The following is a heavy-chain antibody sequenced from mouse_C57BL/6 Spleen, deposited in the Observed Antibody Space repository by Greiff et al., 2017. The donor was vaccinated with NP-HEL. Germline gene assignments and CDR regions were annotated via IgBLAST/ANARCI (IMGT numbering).Heavy chain of an antibody. Sequence: VQLKQSGPELVKPGASVKISCKASGYTFTGYFMNWVKQSHGKSLEWIGRINPYNGDTFYNQKFKGKATLTVDQSSSTAHMELLSLTSEDFAVYYCARSKGDYYGRSSGNYFDYWGQGTTLTVSS. J-gene: IGHJ2*01. CDR3: ARSKGDYYGRSSGNYFDY. CDR2: INPYNGDT. D-gene: IGHD1-1*01. CDR1: GYTFTGYF. V-gene: IGHV1-37*01.